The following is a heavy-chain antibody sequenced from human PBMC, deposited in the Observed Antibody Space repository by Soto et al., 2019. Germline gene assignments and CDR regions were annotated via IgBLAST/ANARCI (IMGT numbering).Heavy chain of an antibody. CDR2: IYPGDSDT. D-gene: IGHD4-17*01. J-gene: IGHJ6*02. V-gene: IGHV5-51*01. CDR3: ASTASPEGYYYYGMDV. Sequence: PGESLQISCKGSGYSFTSYWIVWVRQMPGKGLEWMGIIYPGDSDTRYSPSFQGQVTISADKSISTAYLQWSSLKASDTAMYYCASTASPEGYYYYGMDVWGQGTTVTVSS. CDR1: GYSFTSYW.